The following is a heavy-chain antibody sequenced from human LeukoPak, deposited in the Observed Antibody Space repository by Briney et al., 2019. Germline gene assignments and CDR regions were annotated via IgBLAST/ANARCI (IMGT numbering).Heavy chain of an antibody. J-gene: IGHJ4*01. CDR3: ARDRGAYCGGDCYLGFDY. CDR1: GFTFSSYT. CDR2: IAGSSGYI. D-gene: IGHD2-21*02. V-gene: IGHV3-21*01. Sequence: PGGSLSLSCAASGFTFSSYTMNWVRQAPGKGQEWVSSIAGSSGYISYADSVKGRFTISRDNAKKSLYLQMTSLTAEDTAVYYCARDRGAYCGGDCYLGFDYWGRGTLVTVSS.